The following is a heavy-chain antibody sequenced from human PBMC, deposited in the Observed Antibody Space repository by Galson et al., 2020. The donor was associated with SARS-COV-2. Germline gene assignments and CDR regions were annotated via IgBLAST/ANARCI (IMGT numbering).Heavy chain of an antibody. CDR1: GFTFGNYA. J-gene: IGHJ6*03. D-gene: IGHD3-9*01. CDR2: IRSKAYGGTT. CDR3: TRGVLRYVDWLVRADCYYYMDV. Sequence: GGSLRLSCTASGFTFGNYAMSWVRQAPGKGLEWVGFIRSKAYGGTTEYAASVKGRFTISRDDSKSIAYLQMNSLKTEDTAVYYCTRGVLRYVDWLVRADCYYYMDVWGKGTTGTVSS. V-gene: IGHV3-49*04.